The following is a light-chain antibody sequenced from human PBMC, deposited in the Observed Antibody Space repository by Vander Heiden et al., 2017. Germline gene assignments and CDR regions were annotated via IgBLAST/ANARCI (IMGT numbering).Light chain of an antibody. V-gene: IGLV1-40*01. Sequence: QSVLTQPPSVSVAPGQRVTISCTGSSSNIGAGYDVHWYQQLPGTAPKLLIYGNTNRPSGVPDRFSGSKSGTSASLAITGLQAEDEADYYCQSYDISLSGVVFGGGTQLTVL. J-gene: IGLJ2*01. CDR1: SSNIGAGYD. CDR3: QSYDISLSGVV. CDR2: GNT.